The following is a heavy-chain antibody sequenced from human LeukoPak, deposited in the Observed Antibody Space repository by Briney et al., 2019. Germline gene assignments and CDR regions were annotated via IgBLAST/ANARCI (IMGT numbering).Heavy chain of an antibody. D-gene: IGHD1-26*01. CDR1: GGSISGSSYY. Sequence: SETLSLTCIVSGGSISGSSYYWGWMRQPPGKDLEWIGSMYYSGSTYHKPSLKSRVTISVDTSKNQFSMKLSSVTAADTAVYYCATIGVGTTYFDYWGQGTLVTVSS. V-gene: IGHV4-39*01. J-gene: IGHJ4*02. CDR3: ATIGVGTTYFDY. CDR2: MYYSGST.